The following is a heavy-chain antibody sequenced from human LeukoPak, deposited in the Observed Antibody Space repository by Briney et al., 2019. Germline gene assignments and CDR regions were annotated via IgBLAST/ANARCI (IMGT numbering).Heavy chain of an antibody. V-gene: IGHV4-34*01. D-gene: IGHD2-2*01. Sequence: KPSETLSLTCGVYGGSFSDYLWTWIRQSPAKGLEWIGEINQSGDTDYNPSLKSRANISIDTSRSQFSLTLNSVTAADTAIYYCARVLGIAVVPGATEDNYFDPWGQGTQVTVSS. J-gene: IGHJ5*02. CDR1: GGSFSDYL. CDR2: INQSGDT. CDR3: ARVLGIAVVPGATEDNYFDP.